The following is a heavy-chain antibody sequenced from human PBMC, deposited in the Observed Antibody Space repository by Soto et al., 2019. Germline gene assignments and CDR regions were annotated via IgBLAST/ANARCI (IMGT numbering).Heavy chain of an antibody. CDR2: IDNAGTDS. J-gene: IGHJ6*04. CDR1: GFTLSGRS. Sequence: EVQLVESGGGLVQPGGSLRLSCAASGFTLSGRSMHWVRQAPGKGLVWVSGIDNAGTDSTYADSVKGRFTSSRDNAKNMLYLQMNSLRVEDTAVYYCARGWLVLDVWGKGTTVTVSS. CDR3: ARGWLVLDV. V-gene: IGHV3-74*01. D-gene: IGHD6-6*01.